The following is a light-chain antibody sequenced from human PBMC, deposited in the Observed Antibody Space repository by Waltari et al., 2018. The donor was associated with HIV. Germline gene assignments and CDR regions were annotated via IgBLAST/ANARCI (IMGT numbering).Light chain of an antibody. CDR3: CSYVRAYTYV. J-gene: IGLJ1*01. CDR1: KRCGLYYF. Sequence: SALNQPRPRAPATGPSRPNTFTWKNKRCGLYYFFSWLPHHPGKDPKLIIFDVTKRPSGVPNRFSGSKSGNTASLTISGLQADDEADYYCCSYVRAYTYVFGTGTKVIVL. V-gene: IGLV2-11*01. CDR2: DVT.